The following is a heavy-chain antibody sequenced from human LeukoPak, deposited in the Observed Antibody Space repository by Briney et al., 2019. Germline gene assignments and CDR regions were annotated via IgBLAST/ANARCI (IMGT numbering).Heavy chain of an antibody. CDR3: ARDSGYDSGLDY. J-gene: IGHJ4*02. CDR2: IYSGGST. CDR1: GFTFSSYS. V-gene: IGHV3-66*01. Sequence: SGGSLRLSCAASGFTFSSYSMNWVRQAPGKGLEWVSVIYSGGSTYYADSVKGRFTISRDNSKNTLYLQMNSLRAEDTAVYYCARDSGYDSGLDYWGQGTLVTVSS. D-gene: IGHD5-12*01.